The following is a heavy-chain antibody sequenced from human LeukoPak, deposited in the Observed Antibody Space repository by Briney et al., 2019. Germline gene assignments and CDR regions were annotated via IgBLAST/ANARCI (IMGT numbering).Heavy chain of an antibody. CDR3: ARADYDSRGHLLSFDY. D-gene: IGHD3-22*01. J-gene: IGHJ4*02. CDR1: GVSNSSGGYY. V-gene: IGHV4-31*03. Sequence: SETLSLTCTVSGVSNSSGGYYWSWILQHPGKGLEWIGYISYSGNTHYNPSLESRVAMSLDTAKNHFSLKLRSVTAADTAVYYCARADYDSRGHLLSFDYWGQGTLGTVSS. CDR2: ISYSGNT.